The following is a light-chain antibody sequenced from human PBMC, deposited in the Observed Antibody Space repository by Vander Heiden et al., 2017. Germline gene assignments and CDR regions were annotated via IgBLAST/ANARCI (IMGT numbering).Light chain of an antibody. CDR2: GKN. CDR3: NSRDSSGNHP. CDR1: SLRSYY. J-gene: IGLJ2*01. Sequence: SSELTQDPAVSVALGQTVRITCQGDSLRSYYASWYQQKPGQAPVLVIYGKNNRPSGIPDRFSGSSSANTASLTITGAQAEDEADYYCNSRDSSGNHPFGGGTKLTVL. V-gene: IGLV3-19*01.